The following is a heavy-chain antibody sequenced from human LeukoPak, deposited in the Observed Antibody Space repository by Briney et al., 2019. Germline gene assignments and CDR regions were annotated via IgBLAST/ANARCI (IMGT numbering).Heavy chain of an antibody. D-gene: IGHD6-13*01. V-gene: IGHV1-2*02. CDR3: ARTYSSSSGEYFQH. J-gene: IGHJ1*01. CDR2: VIPNSGGT. Sequence: ASVKVSCKASGYTFTGYYMHWVRQAPGQGLEWMGWVIPNSGGTKYAQKFQGRVIMTRDTSISTAYMELSRLRSDDTAVYYCARTYSSSSGEYFQHWGQGTLVTVSS. CDR1: GYTFTGYY.